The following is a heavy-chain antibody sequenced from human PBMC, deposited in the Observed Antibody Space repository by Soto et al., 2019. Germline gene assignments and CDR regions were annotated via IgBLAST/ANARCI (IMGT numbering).Heavy chain of an antibody. V-gene: IGHV1-46*01. CDR3: AREDRYSSGWQGGWFDP. CDR2: INPGGGST. CDR1: GYTFTSYY. Sequence: QVQLVQSGAEVKKPGASVKVSCKASGYTFTSYYMHWVRQAPGQGLEWMGIINPGGGSTSYAQKFQGRVTMTRDTSTSTVYMELSSLRSEDTAVYYCAREDRYSSGWQGGWFDPWGQGTLVTVSS. J-gene: IGHJ5*02. D-gene: IGHD6-19*01.